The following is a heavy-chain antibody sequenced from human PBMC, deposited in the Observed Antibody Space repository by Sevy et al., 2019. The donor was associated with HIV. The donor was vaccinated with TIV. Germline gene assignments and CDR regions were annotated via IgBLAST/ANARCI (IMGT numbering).Heavy chain of an antibody. CDR3: AREGAKWGCYRDQ. V-gene: IGHV1-3*04. J-gene: IGHJ4*02. CDR1: GYTFLYHA. Sequence: ASVKVSCKASGYTFLYHAMHWVRQAPGHGLEWMGWIDTGNDDTKYSQKFQGRVTITRETSPSANIFYLELTSLRSEDTAVYFCAREGAKWGCYRDQWGQGTLVTVSS. CDR2: IDTGNDDT. D-gene: IGHD3-16*02.